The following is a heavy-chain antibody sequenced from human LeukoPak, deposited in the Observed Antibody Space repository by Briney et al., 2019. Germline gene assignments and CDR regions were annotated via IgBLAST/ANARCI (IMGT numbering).Heavy chain of an antibody. J-gene: IGHJ6*02. D-gene: IGHD2-8*02. CDR1: GGSISSGGYY. CDR3: ARAGPYYYYGMDV. CDR2: IYYSGST. Sequence: SETLSLTCTVSGGSISSGGYYWSWIRQHPGKGLEWIGYIYYSGSTYYNPSLKSRVTISVDTSKNQSSLKLSSVTAADTAVYYCARAGPYYYYGMDVWGQGTTVTVSS. V-gene: IGHV4-31*03.